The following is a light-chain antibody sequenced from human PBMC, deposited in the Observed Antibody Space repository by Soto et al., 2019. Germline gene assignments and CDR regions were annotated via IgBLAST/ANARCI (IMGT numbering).Light chain of an antibody. V-gene: IGKV3-11*01. CDR3: QQRSNWPPS. CDR1: QSVSSD. CDR2: DAS. Sequence: EIVLTQSPATLSLSPGERATLSCRASQSVSSDLAWYQQKPGQAPRLLIYDASNRATGIPARCSGSGSGTDFTLTISSLEPEDFAVYYCQQRSNWPPSFGQGTKLEIK. J-gene: IGKJ2*01.